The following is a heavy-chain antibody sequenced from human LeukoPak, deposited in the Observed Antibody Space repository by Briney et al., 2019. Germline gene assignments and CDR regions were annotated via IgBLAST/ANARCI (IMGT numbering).Heavy chain of an antibody. J-gene: IGHJ4*02. CDR2: IYYSGST. D-gene: IGHD4-17*01. Sequence: SETLSLTCTVSGGSISSSSYYWGWIRQPPGKGLEWIGCIYYSGSTYYNPSLKSRVTISVDTSKNQFSLKLSSVTAADTAVYFCARGTTRPRNFDYWGQGTLVTVSS. V-gene: IGHV4-39*07. CDR1: GGSISSSSYY. CDR3: ARGTTRPRNFDY.